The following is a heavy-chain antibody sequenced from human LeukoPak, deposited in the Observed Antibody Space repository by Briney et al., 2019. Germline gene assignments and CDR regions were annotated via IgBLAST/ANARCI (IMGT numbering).Heavy chain of an antibody. CDR2: ISWDSGSR. J-gene: IGHJ3*02. CDR1: GFTFDDYA. Sequence: GGSLRLSCEASGFTFDDYAMHWVRQAPGKGLEWVSSISWDSGSRVYGDSVKGRFTISRDNAKNSLYLQMNSLTSEDTALYYCIKDLRLDLHFVTFEIWGQGTMVTVSS. CDR3: IKDLRLDLHFVTFEI. V-gene: IGHV3-9*01. D-gene: IGHD1-7*01.